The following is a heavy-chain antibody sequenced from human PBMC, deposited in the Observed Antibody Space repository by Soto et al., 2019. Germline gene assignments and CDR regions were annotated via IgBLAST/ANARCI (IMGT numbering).Heavy chain of an antibody. J-gene: IGHJ4*02. CDR2: IIPIFGTA. CDR1: GGTFSSYA. D-gene: IGHD6-13*01. V-gene: IGHV1-69*01. Sequence: QVQLVQSGAEVKKPGSSVKVSCKASGGTFSSYAISWVRQAPGQGLEWMGGIIPIFGTANYAQKFQGRVTITADESTSTAYMELSSLRSEDTAVYYCARDAESWSGSWYGDFDYWGQGTLVTVSS. CDR3: ARDAESWSGSWYGDFDY.